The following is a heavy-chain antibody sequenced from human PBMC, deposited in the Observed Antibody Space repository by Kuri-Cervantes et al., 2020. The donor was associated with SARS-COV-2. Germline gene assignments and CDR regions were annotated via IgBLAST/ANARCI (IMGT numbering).Heavy chain of an antibody. CDR2: IRSGGAST. CDR1: GFAFSSHA. V-gene: IGHV3-23*01. CDR3: ARDRGAFGGWFDP. D-gene: IGHD3-16*01. J-gene: IGHJ5*02. Sequence: GESLKISCAASGFAFSSHAMSWVRQTPEEGLEWVSAIRSGGASTSYADSVMGRFSISRDDSKNTLYLQMNGLRVEDAAVYFCARDRGAFGGWFDPWGQGTLVTVSS.